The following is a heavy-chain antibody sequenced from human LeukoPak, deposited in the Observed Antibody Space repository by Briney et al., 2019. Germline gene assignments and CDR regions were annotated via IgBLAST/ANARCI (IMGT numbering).Heavy chain of an antibody. CDR3: ARGRRSSSSYYGMDV. Sequence: SETLSLTCTVSGGSISTYYWSWVRQPPVKGLEWIGYIYNTGGTNYNPSLGSRVTISIDTSKNQFSLKLNSVTAAGTAVYYCARGRRSSSSYYGMDVWGQGILVTVSS. D-gene: IGHD6-6*01. CDR2: IYNTGGT. CDR1: GGSISTYY. J-gene: IGHJ6*02. V-gene: IGHV4-59*01.